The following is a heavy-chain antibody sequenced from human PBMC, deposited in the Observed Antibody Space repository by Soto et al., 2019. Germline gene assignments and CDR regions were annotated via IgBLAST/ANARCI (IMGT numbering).Heavy chain of an antibody. CDR2: IYYSAST. D-gene: IGHD5-12*01. Sequence: SETLSLTCTVSGGSISSYYWSWIRQPPGKGLEWIGYIYYSASTNYSPSLKSRVTISVDTSKNQFSLKLSSVTAADTAVYYCARHSGHIFFDYWGQGTLVTVSS. J-gene: IGHJ4*02. CDR1: GGSISSYY. V-gene: IGHV4-59*08. CDR3: ARHSGHIFFDY.